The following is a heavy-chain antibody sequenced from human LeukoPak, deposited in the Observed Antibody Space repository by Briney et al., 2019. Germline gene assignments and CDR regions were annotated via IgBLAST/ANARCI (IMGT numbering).Heavy chain of an antibody. CDR1: GFTFDDYA. V-gene: IGHV3-43D*04. CDR2: ISWDGGST. J-gene: IGHJ4*02. Sequence: GGSLRLSCAASGFTFDDYAMHWVRQAPGKGLEWVSLISWDGGSTYYADSVKGRFTISRDNSKNSLYLQMNSLRAEDTALYYCAKDRLVKRDCSSTSCYNIDYWGQGTLVTASS. CDR3: AKDRLVKRDCSSTSCYNIDY. D-gene: IGHD2-2*01.